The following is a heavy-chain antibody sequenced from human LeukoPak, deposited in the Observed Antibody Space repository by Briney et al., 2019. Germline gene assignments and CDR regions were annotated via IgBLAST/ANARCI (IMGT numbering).Heavy chain of an antibody. CDR1: GFTFSSYS. V-gene: IGHV3-48*01. Sequence: GGSLRLSCAASGFTFSSYSMNWVRQAPGKGLEWVSYISSSSSTIYYADSVKGRFTISRDNAKNSLYLQMNSLRAEDTAVYYCARANEDGDHYFDYWGQGTLVTVSS. CDR3: ARANEDGDHYFDY. J-gene: IGHJ4*02. CDR2: ISSSSSTI. D-gene: IGHD4-17*01.